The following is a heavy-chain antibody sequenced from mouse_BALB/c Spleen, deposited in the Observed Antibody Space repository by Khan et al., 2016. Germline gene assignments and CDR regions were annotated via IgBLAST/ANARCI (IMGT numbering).Heavy chain of an antibody. J-gene: IGHJ4*01. D-gene: IGHD6-1*01. CDR2: ISYSGST. Sequence: EVELVESGPGLVKPSQSLSLTCTVTGYAITSDHAWNWIRQFPGNKLEWMGYISYSGSTSYNPSLKGRVSITRDTSKNQFFLQLNSVTTEDIAIYYCSRWARHNAMDYWGQGTSVTVSS. CDR3: SRWARHNAMDY. CDR1: GYAITSDHA. V-gene: IGHV3-2*02.